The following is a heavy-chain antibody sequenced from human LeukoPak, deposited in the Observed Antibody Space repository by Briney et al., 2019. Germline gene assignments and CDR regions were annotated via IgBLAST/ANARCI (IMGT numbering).Heavy chain of an antibody. J-gene: IGHJ5*02. D-gene: IGHD2-2*01. CDR3: AREPPSTSFNWFDP. CDR1: GFTFSHYN. Sequence: PGGSLRLSCAASGFTFSHYNMNWVRQAPGKGLEWVSSISISNTYIYYADSVKGRFTISRDNAKNSLYLQMNSLRVEDTAVYYCAREPPSTSFNWFDPWGQGTLVTVSS. V-gene: IGHV3-21*01. CDR2: ISISNTYI.